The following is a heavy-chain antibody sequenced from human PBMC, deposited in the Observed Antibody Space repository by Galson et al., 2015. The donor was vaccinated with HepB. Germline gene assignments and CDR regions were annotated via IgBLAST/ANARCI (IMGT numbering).Heavy chain of an antibody. J-gene: IGHJ4*02. CDR3: ARIRGERYFDWFPHY. CDR2: IYPGDSDT. D-gene: IGHD3-9*01. CDR1: GYSFTSYW. Sequence: QSGAEVKKPGESLKISCKGSGYSFTSYWIGWVRQMPGKGLEWMGIIYPGDSDTRYSPSFQGQVTISADKSISTAYLQWSSLKASDTAMYYCARIRGERYFDWFPHYWGQGTLVTVSS. V-gene: IGHV5-51*01.